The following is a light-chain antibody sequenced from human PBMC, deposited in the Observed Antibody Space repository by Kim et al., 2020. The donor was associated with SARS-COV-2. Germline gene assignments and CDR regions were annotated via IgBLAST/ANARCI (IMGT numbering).Light chain of an antibody. J-gene: IGKJ1*01. CDR3: QHYNNWPPWT. Sequence: PGERATLSCSASQSVSSNLAWYQQKPGQAPRLLIYGASTRATGIPARFSGSGSGTEFTLTISSLQSEDFAVYYCQHYNNWPPWTFGQGTKVDIK. CDR1: QSVSSN. CDR2: GAS. V-gene: IGKV3-15*01.